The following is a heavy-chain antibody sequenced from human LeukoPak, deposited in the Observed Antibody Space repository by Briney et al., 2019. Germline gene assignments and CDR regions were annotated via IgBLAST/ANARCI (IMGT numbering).Heavy chain of an antibody. Sequence: SVKVSCKASGGTFSSYAISWVRQAPGQGLEWMGGIIPIFGTANYAQKFQGRVTITADESTSTAYMELSSLRSEDTAVYYCARGAPYDFWSGYSAPPADYYYGMDVWGQGTTVTVSS. CDR1: GGTFSSYA. CDR3: ARGAPYDFWSGYSAPPADYYYGMDV. V-gene: IGHV1-69*13. CDR2: IIPIFGTA. D-gene: IGHD3-3*01. J-gene: IGHJ6*02.